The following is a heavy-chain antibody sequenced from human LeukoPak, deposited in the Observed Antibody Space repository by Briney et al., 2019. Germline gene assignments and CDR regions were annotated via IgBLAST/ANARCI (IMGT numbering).Heavy chain of an antibody. CDR1: GYTFTSYG. Sequence: ASVKVSYKASGYTFTSYGISWVRQAPAHPLEWMGWISAYNVNTNYTQKLQARVIMTTDTSTSTAYMELRSLRSDDTAVYYCARGKLGYCSSTSCSPKSHFDYWGQGTLVTVSS. D-gene: IGHD2-2*01. CDR2: ISAYNVNT. CDR3: ARGKLGYCSSTSCSPKSHFDY. V-gene: IGHV1-18*01. J-gene: IGHJ4*02.